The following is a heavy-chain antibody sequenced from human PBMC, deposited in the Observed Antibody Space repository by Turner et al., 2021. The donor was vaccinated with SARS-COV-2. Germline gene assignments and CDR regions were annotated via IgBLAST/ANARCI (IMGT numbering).Heavy chain of an antibody. CDR1: GYTLTELS. D-gene: IGHD6-13*01. V-gene: IGHV1-24*01. J-gene: IGHJ5*02. CDR2: FDPEEGET. Sequence: QVQLVQSGAEVKKPGASVQVSCKVSGYTLTELSMHWVRQAPGKGLEWMGGFDPEEGETIYAQKFQGRVTMTEDTYTDTAYMELSSLRSEDTAVYYCATAPPIAAAGRWFDPWGQGTLVTVSS. CDR3: ATAPPIAAAGRWFDP.